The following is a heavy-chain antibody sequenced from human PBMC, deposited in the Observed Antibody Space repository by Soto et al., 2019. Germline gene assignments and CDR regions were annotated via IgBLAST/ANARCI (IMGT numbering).Heavy chain of an antibody. V-gene: IGHV3-21*01. Sequence: GGSLRLSCAASGFTFSSYSMNWVRQAPGRGLEWVSSISSSSSYIYYADSVKGRFTISRDNAKNSLYLQMNSLRAEDTAVYYCASFCSSTSCYTFHYWGQGTLVTVSS. J-gene: IGHJ4*02. CDR2: ISSSSSYI. CDR3: ASFCSSTSCYTFHY. D-gene: IGHD2-2*01. CDR1: GFTFSSYS.